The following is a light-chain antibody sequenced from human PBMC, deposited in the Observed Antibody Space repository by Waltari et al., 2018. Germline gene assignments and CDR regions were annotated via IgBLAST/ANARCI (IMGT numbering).Light chain of an antibody. V-gene: IGLV3-9*01. CDR3: QVWDSSVV. CDR2: RDS. J-gene: IGLJ2*01. Sequence: SSELTQPLSVSVALGQTAKITCGGSNIGSKNVHWYQQKPGQAPVLVIYRDSSRPSGIPERFSDSNSGNTAFLTISSAQAGDEADYYCQVWDSSVVFGGGTKLTVL. CDR1: NIGSKN.